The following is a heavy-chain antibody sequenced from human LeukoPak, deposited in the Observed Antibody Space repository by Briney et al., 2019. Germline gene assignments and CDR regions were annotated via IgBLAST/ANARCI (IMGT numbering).Heavy chain of an antibody. CDR1: GRSISSYY. D-gene: IGHD5-18*01. CDR3: ARGYSYGQKPFNDI. CDR2: IYYSEST. Sequence: SETLSLTCTVSGRSISSYYWSWIRPPPRKGLEWIGYIYYSESTNYNPSLKSRVTISVDTSKNQFSLKLSSVTAADTAVYYCARGYSYGQKPFNDIWGQGTMVTVSS. J-gene: IGHJ3*02. V-gene: IGHV4-59*01.